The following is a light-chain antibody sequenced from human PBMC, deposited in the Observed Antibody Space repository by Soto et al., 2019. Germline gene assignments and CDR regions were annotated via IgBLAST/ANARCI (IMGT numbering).Light chain of an antibody. Sequence: DIQMAQSPSTLSASVGDRVTITCRASQSIRGSLAWYQQKPGKAPRHLIYRASRFESGVPSRFSGSGSGTEFTLIISGLQPDDFATYYCQHYNSDPWTFGQGTKVEIK. J-gene: IGKJ1*01. V-gene: IGKV1-5*01. CDR3: QHYNSDPWT. CDR1: QSIRGS. CDR2: RAS.